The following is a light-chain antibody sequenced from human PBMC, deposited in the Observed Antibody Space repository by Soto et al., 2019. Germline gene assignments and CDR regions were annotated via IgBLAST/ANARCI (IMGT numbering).Light chain of an antibody. CDR1: NSDVGGYDY. CDR2: EVS. J-gene: IGLJ1*01. V-gene: IGLV2-14*01. CDR3: SSYTSRTTLYV. Sequence: QSVLTQPASVSGSPGQSITISCTGTNSDVGGYDYVSWYQQHPGKAPKLIIYEVSNRPSGVSNRFSGSKSGNTASLTISGLQAADEADYHCSSYTSRTTLYVFGTGTKVTVL.